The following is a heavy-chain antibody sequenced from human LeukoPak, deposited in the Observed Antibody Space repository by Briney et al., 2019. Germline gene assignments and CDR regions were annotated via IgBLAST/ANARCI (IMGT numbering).Heavy chain of an antibody. D-gene: IGHD2-2*01. CDR2: IIPILGIA. Sequence: SAKVSCKASGGTFSSYTISWVRQAPGQGLEWMGRIIPILGIANYAQKFQGSVTITADKSTSTAYMELSSLRSEDTAVYYCARDTYVVVPAATSYLFDPWGQGTLVTVSS. CDR1: GGTFSSYT. J-gene: IGHJ5*02. CDR3: ARDTYVVVPAATSYLFDP. V-gene: IGHV1-69*04.